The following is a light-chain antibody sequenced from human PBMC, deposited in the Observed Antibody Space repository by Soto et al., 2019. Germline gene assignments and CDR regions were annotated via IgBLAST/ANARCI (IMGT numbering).Light chain of an antibody. V-gene: IGLV2-23*01. CDR3: CSYAGSSTWV. CDR1: SSDVGSYNL. Sequence: QSVLTQPASVSGSPGQSITISCTGTSSDVGSYNLVSWYQQYPGKAPKLIIYEGSKRPSGVSNRFSGSTSGNTASLTISGLQAEDEADYHCCSYAGSSTWVFGGGTKLTVL. J-gene: IGLJ3*02. CDR2: EGS.